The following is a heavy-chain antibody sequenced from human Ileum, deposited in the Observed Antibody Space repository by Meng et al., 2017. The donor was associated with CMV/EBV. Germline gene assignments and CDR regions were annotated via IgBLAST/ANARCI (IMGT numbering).Heavy chain of an antibody. CDR2: INHSGST. J-gene: IGHJ4*02. Sequence: LSRPCACYGGSVRGSYWSWIRQPPGKGLEWIGEINHSGSTNYNPSLKSRVTISVDTSKNQFSLKLSSVTAADTAVYYCARGGGNTHYWGQGTLVTVSS. CDR3: ARGGGNTHY. D-gene: IGHD4-23*01. CDR1: GGSVRGSY. V-gene: IGHV4-34*01.